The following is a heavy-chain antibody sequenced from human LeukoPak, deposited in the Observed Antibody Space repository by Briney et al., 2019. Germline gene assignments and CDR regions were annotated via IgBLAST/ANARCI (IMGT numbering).Heavy chain of an antibody. D-gene: IGHD2-8*01. J-gene: IGHJ5*02. CDR3: ARYCTFRTCSATQFDA. CDR2: IKSDGSEI. V-gene: IGHV3-7*01. CDR1: GMTFRSHW. Sequence: SGGSLRLSCAASGMTFRSHWMTWVRQTTGKGLEWLATIKSDGSEIYYLDSMKGRFTISRDNAKNSLYLQMNSLRADDSAVYYCARYCTFRTCSATQFDAWGQGTLVTVSS.